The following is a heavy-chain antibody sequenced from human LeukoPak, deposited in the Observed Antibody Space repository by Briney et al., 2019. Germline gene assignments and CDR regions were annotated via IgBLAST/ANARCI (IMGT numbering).Heavy chain of an antibody. CDR1: GGSIRGYY. D-gene: IGHD3-3*01. Sequence: SETLSLTCTVSGGSIRGYYWTWIRQPPGKGLEWIGYIYYSGSTNYNPSLKSRVTISVDTSKYQFSLKLSSVTAADTAVYYCARSPNYDFWSGTESGFDYWGQGTLVTVSS. V-gene: IGHV4-59*01. CDR2: IYYSGST. J-gene: IGHJ4*02. CDR3: ARSPNYDFWSGTESGFDY.